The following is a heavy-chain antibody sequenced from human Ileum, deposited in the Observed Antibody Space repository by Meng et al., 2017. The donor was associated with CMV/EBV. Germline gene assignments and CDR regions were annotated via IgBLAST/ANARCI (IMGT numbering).Heavy chain of an antibody. D-gene: IGHD2-2*01. J-gene: IGHJ4*02. V-gene: IGHV3-23*03. CDR3: ATGEGLYCSTTSCSTSQWFLGY. Sequence: GGSLRLSCAASGFTFSRYAMSWVRQAPGRGLEWVSVIYSGASTTSYADSVKGRFTISRDDSKSTVYLQLNSLRAEDTAVYYCATGEGLYCSTTSCSTSQWFLGYWGQGTLVTVSS. CDR2: IYSGASTT. CDR1: GFTFSRYA.